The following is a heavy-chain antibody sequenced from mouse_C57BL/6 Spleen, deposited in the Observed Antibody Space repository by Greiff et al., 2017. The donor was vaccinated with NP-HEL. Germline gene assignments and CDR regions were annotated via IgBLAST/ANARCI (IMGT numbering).Heavy chain of an antibody. CDR1: GYTFTDYE. CDR2: IDPETGGT. CDR3: TRGKDGAMDY. V-gene: IGHV1-15*01. Sequence: VKLVESGAELVRPGASVTLSCKASGYTFTDYEMHWVKQTPVHGLEWIGAIDPETGGTAYNQKFKGKAILTADKSSSTAYMELRSLTSEDSAVYYCTRGKDGAMDYWGQGTSVTVSS. J-gene: IGHJ4*01.